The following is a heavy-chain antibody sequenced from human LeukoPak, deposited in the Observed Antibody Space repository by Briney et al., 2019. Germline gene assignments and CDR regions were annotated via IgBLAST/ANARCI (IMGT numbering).Heavy chain of an antibody. Sequence: SETLSLTCAVYGGSFSGYYWSWIRQPPGKGLEWIGEINHSGSTNYNPPLKSRVTISVDTSKNQFSLKLSSVTAADTAVYYCARIRQFVPTIDYWGQGTLVTVSS. D-gene: IGHD4/OR15-4a*01. V-gene: IGHV4-34*01. J-gene: IGHJ4*02. CDR2: INHSGST. CDR3: ARIRQFVPTIDY. CDR1: GGSFSGYY.